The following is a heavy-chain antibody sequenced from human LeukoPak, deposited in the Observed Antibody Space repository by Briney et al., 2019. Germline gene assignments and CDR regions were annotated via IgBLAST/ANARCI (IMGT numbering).Heavy chain of an antibody. CDR1: GGSISSTTYY. Sequence: SETLSLTCTVSGGSISSTTYYWGWIRQPPGKGLEWIATIYYSGTIYYNPSLKTRVTMSLDTSKNQFSLNLSSVTAADTAVYYCARHSPNTIGNVHFDSWGPGTLVTVSS. J-gene: IGHJ4*02. CDR2: IYYSGTI. CDR3: ARHSPNTIGNVHFDS. V-gene: IGHV4-39*01. D-gene: IGHD3-9*01.